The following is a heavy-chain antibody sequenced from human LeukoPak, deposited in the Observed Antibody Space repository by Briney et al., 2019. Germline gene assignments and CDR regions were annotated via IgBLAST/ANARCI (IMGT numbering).Heavy chain of an antibody. V-gene: IGHV4-30-2*01. J-gene: IGHJ4*02. Sequence: PSETLSLTCAVSGGSISSGGYSWSWIRQPPGKGLEWIGHIYHSGSTNYNPSLKSRVTVSADMSKNQFSLKLNSVTAADTAVYYCARGLGPIYFDYWGQGTLVTVSS. CDR3: ARGLGPIYFDY. CDR1: GGSISSGGYS. D-gene: IGHD3-16*01. CDR2: IYHSGST.